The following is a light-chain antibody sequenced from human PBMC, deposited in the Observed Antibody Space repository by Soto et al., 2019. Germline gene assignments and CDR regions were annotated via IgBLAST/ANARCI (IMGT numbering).Light chain of an antibody. CDR3: QQSYSTPRGFT. CDR1: QSISSY. J-gene: IGKJ3*01. V-gene: IGKV1-39*01. Sequence: DIEMTQSPSSLSASVGDRVTITCRASQSISSYLNWYQQKPGKAPKLLIYAAYSLQSGVASRFSGSGSGIDFTLTISSLQPEDFATYYCQQSYSTPRGFTFGPGTKVDIK. CDR2: AAY.